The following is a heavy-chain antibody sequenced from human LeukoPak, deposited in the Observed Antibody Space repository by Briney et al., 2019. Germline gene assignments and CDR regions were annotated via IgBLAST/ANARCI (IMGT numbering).Heavy chain of an antibody. CDR1: GFTFSNYG. CDR3: AKGYGFDSSGSEHYFEN. CDR2: ISYDGSNK. D-gene: IGHD3-22*01. Sequence: GGSLRLSCVVSGFTFSNYGIHWVRQAPGKGLEWVAVISYDGSNKYYAESVKGRFTISRDNSKNTLYLQMNSLRAEDTAVYYCAKGYGFDSSGSEHYFENWGQGILVTVSS. J-gene: IGHJ4*02. V-gene: IGHV3-30*18.